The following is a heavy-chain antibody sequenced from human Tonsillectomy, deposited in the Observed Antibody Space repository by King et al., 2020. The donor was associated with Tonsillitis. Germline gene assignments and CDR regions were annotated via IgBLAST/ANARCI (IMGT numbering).Heavy chain of an antibody. V-gene: IGHV4-39*07. CDR3: ARQGGRGYDILTGYPIEY. Sequence: RLQESGPSLVKPSETLSLTCTVSGGSMITTDYYWGWIRQPPGKGLEWIGSAFYSGDAYYNTSLKSRVTISVDTSKSQFSLEMSSMTAADTAVYYCARQGGRGYDILTGYPIEYWGQGTLVTVSS. D-gene: IGHD3-9*01. J-gene: IGHJ4*02. CDR2: AFYSGDA. CDR1: GGSMITTDYY.